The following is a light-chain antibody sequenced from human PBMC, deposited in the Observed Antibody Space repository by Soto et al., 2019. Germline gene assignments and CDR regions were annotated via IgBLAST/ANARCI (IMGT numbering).Light chain of an antibody. Sequence: QSALTQPASVSGSPGQSITISCTGTSSDVGGYNYVSWYQQHPGKAPKLMIYGVSNRPSGVSNRFSGSKSGNTASLTISGLQTEDEADYFCTSYTSSDTVIFGGGTKLTVL. CDR2: GVS. J-gene: IGLJ2*01. CDR1: SSDVGGYNY. CDR3: TSYTSSDTVI. V-gene: IGLV2-14*01.